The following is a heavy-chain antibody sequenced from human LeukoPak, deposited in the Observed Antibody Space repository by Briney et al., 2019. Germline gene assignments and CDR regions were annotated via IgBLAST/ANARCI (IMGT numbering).Heavy chain of an antibody. CDR1: GDSISSYY. V-gene: IGHV4-4*07. D-gene: IGHD1-26*01. Sequence: PSETLSLTCTVSGDSISSYYWSWIRQPAGKGLEWIGHMYTTGSTNYNPSLKSRVTMAVDTSKNQFSLKMSSVTAADTAVYYCARDLGAGHVDYWGQGTLVTVSP. CDR3: ARDLGAGHVDY. J-gene: IGHJ4*02. CDR2: MYTTGST.